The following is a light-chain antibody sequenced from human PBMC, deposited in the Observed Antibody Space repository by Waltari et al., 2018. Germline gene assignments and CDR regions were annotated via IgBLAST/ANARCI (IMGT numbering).Light chain of an antibody. V-gene: IGLV2-14*03. CDR3: CSYTSSNTYV. Sequence: QSALPSPASVSGSPGQSITFPCNGTSGDVGGYNYVSWYQQHQGKAHKLMIYDVIKRPSGVSNRFSGSKSGNTASLTISGLRAEDEADYYCCSYTSSNTYVFGTGTKVTVL. CDR1: SGDVGGYNY. CDR2: DVI. J-gene: IGLJ1*01.